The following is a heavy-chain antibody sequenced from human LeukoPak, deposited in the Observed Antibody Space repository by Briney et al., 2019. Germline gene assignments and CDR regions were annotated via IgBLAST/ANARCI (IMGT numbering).Heavy chain of an antibody. Sequence: PGGSLRLSCAASGFTFSSYAMSWVRQAPGKGLEWAALISYDGSNIYYADSVKGRFTVSRDNSKKTLYLQMSSLRVEDTAVYYCARDRYSSNWYIDYWGQGNLVTVSS. J-gene: IGHJ4*02. CDR2: ISYDGSNI. D-gene: IGHD6-13*01. CDR1: GFTFSSYA. CDR3: ARDRYSSNWYIDY. V-gene: IGHV3-30*04.